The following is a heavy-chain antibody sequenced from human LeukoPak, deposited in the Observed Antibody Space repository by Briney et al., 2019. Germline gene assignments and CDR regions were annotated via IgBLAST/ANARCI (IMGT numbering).Heavy chain of an antibody. Sequence: SETLSLTCAVYGGSFSGYYWSWIRQPPGKGLEWIGEINHSGSTNYNPSLKSRVTISVDTSKNQFSLKLSSVTAADTAVYYCARVRPYSSGWYLTNGAYWYFDLWGRGTLVTVSS. D-gene: IGHD6-19*01. CDR1: GGSFSGYY. CDR3: ARVRPYSSGWYLTNGAYWYFDL. J-gene: IGHJ2*01. V-gene: IGHV4-34*01. CDR2: INHSGST.